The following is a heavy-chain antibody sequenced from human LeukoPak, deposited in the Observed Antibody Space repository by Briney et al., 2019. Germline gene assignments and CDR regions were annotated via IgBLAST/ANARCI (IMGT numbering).Heavy chain of an antibody. V-gene: IGHV3-21*01. J-gene: IGHJ4*02. CDR2: ISSSSSYI. D-gene: IGHD3-16*01. CDR1: GFTFSSHS. CDR3: AKDSFGSSWGSYQEFDY. Sequence: GGSLRLSCAASGFTFSSHSMNWVRQAPGKGLEWVSSISSSSSYIYYADSVKGRFTISRDNAKNSLYLQMNSLRAEDTAVYYCAKDSFGSSWGSYQEFDYWGQGTLVTVSS.